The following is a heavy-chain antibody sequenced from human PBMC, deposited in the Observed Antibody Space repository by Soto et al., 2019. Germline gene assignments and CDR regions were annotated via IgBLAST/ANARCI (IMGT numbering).Heavy chain of an antibody. CDR3: ARVRIVVSAALTTYDP. V-gene: IGHV1-18*04. J-gene: IGHJ5*02. CDR1: GYTFTSYG. Sequence: QVQLVQSGAEVKKPGASVRVSCKASGYTFTSYGVSWMRQAPGKGLEWMGWISAQNGDTKYAQNFQGRVTMTTDTSTSTVYMELRSLRSDDTAVYFCARVRIVVSAALTTYDPWGQGTQVIVSA. D-gene: IGHD2-2*01. CDR2: ISAQNGDT.